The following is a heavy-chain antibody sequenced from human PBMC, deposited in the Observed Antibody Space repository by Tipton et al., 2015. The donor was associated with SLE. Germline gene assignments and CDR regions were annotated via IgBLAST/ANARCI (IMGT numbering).Heavy chain of an antibody. V-gene: IGHV1-8*01. CDR3: ARDPYDFWSGSGAFDI. Sequence: QLVQSGAEVKKPGASVKVSCKASGYTFTSYDINWVRQATGQGLEWMGWMNPNSGNTGYAQKFQGRVTMTMNTSISTAYMELSSLRSEDPAVYYCARDPYDFWSGSGAFDIWGQGSMVTVSS. J-gene: IGHJ3*02. D-gene: IGHD3-3*01. CDR1: GYTFTSYD. CDR2: MNPNSGNT.